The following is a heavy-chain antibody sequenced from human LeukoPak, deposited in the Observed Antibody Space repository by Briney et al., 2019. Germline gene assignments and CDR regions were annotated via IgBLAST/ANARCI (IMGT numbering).Heavy chain of an antibody. CDR3: ARAVQGYSSGWYSFYFDY. J-gene: IGHJ4*02. CDR1: GGSISSYY. Sequence: SETLSLTCTVSGGSISSYYWSWIRQPPGQGLEWIGYIYYSGSTNYNPSLKSRVTISVDTSKNQFSLKLSSVTAADTAVYYCARAVQGYSSGWYSFYFDYWGQGTLVTVSS. V-gene: IGHV4-59*01. CDR2: IYYSGST. D-gene: IGHD6-19*01.